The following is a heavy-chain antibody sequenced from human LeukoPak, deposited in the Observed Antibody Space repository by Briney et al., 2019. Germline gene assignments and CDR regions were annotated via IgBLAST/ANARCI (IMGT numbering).Heavy chain of an antibody. D-gene: IGHD2-2*01. CDR3: ARSGGPGCSSTSCYPSMYYYYYMDV. Sequence: ASVKVSCKVSGYTLTELSMHWVRQAPGKGLEWMGGFDPEDGETIYAQKFQGRVTMTEDTSTDTAYMELSSLRSEDTAVYYCARSGGPGCSSTSCYPSMYYYYYMDVWGKGTTATVSS. CDR1: GYTLTELS. V-gene: IGHV1-24*01. J-gene: IGHJ6*03. CDR2: FDPEDGET.